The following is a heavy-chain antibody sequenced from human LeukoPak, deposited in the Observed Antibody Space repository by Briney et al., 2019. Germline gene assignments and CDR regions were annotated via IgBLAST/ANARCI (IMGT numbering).Heavy chain of an antibody. Sequence: SETPSLTCAVYGGSFSGYYWSWIRQPPGKGLEWIGEINHSGSTNYNPSLKSRVTISVDTSKNQFSLKLSSVTAADTAVYYCARGYYTYYGSGSYYTGSSYYFDYWGQGTLVTVSS. D-gene: IGHD3-10*01. J-gene: IGHJ4*02. CDR2: INHSGST. CDR1: GGSFSGYY. CDR3: ARGYYTYYGSGSYYTGSSYYFDY. V-gene: IGHV4-34*01.